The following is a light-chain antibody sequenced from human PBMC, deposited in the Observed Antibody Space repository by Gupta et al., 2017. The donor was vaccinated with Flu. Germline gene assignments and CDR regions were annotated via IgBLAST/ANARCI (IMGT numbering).Light chain of an antibody. CDR1: QTINNNY. J-gene: IGKJ2*03. CDR3: QQYGTSSLYS. V-gene: IGKV3-20*01. Sequence: IVLTQSPGALSLSPGERATLSCRASQTINNNYIAWYQQKPGQAPRLLIYAASSRAAGIPDTFSGSGSGTDFTPTISRLEPEDFAVYYCQQYGTSSLYSFGQGTKLEIK. CDR2: AAS.